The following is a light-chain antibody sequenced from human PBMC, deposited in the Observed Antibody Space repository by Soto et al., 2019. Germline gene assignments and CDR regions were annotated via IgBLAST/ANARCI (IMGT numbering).Light chain of an antibody. CDR2: GAS. CDR3: QQYGRSVT. J-gene: IGKJ5*01. V-gene: IGKV3-20*01. CDR1: QSVASSY. Sequence: EIVLTQSAGTLSWSPGESASILCRASQSVASSYLAWYQQKPGQAPRLLIHGASSRATGIADRLTGIGSGTDFTLPISRLEPEEFAVDDCQQYGRSVTGGQGTRLEIK.